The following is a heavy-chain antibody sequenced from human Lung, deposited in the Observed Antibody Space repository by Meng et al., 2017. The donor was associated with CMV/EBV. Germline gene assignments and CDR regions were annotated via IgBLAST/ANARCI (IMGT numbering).Heavy chain of an antibody. D-gene: IGHD2-2*01. Sequence: GESLKISCAASGFTFSSYAMSWVRQAPGKGLEWGSAISGSGGSTYYADSVKGRFTISRDNSKNTLYLQMTSLRAEDTAVYYCAKVVVPAAMRNWFDPWGQGXLVTVSS. V-gene: IGHV3-23*01. J-gene: IGHJ5*02. CDR1: GFTFSSYA. CDR2: ISGSGGST. CDR3: AKVVVPAAMRNWFDP.